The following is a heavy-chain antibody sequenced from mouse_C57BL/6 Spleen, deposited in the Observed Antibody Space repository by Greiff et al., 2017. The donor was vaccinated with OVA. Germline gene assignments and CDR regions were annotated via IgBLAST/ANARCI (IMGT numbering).Heavy chain of an antibody. V-gene: IGHV2-2*01. CDR2: IWSGGST. CDR1: GFSLTSYG. D-gene: IGHD1-1*01. CDR3: ALYYYGSSPFAD. Sequence: VMLVESGPGLVQPSQSLSITCTVSGFSLTSYGVHWVRQSPGKGLEWLGVIWSGGSTDYNAAFISRLSISKDNSKSQVFFKMNSLQADDTAIYYCALYYYGSSPFADWGQGTLVTVSA. J-gene: IGHJ3*01.